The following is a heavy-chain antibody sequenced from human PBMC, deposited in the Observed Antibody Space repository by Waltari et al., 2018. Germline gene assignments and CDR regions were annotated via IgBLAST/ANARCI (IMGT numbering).Heavy chain of an antibody. J-gene: IGHJ3*02. CDR3: AKGGRDGYNWQAFDI. Sequence: EVQLVESGGGLVQPGRSLSLSCAASGFTFDAYAMHWVRQAPGKGLEWVSGISWNRGSICYADSVKGRFTISRDNAKNSLYLQMNSLRAEDTALYYCAKGGRDGYNWQAFDIWGQGTMVTVSS. CDR2: ISWNRGSI. CDR1: GFTFDAYA. D-gene: IGHD5-12*01. V-gene: IGHV3-9*01.